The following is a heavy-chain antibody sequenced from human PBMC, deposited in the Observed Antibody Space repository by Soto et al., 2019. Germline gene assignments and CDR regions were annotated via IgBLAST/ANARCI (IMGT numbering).Heavy chain of an antibody. D-gene: IGHD3-9*01. CDR2: IKQDGSEK. CDR1: GFTSTNFW. CDR3: ALGAIRAFDWARDY. J-gene: IGHJ4*02. Sequence: SLRLSCAASGFTSTNFWMSWVRQAPGKGLEWVANIKQDGSEKYSVDSLKGRFTISRDNAKNSLYLQMNSLRAEDTAVYYCALGAIRAFDWARDYWGQGTLGTVS. V-gene: IGHV3-7*01.